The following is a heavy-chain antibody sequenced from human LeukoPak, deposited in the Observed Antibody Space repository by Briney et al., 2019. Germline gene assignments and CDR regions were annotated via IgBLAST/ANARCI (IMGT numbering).Heavy chain of an antibody. V-gene: IGHV4-59*08. CDR1: GGSISSYY. J-gene: IGHJ4*02. Sequence: SETLSLTCTVSGGSISSYYWSWIRQPPGKGLEWIGYIYYSGSTNYNPSLRSRVTISVDTSKNQFSLELSSVTAADTAVYYCASYSSSWAIDYWGQGTLVTVSS. D-gene: IGHD6-13*01. CDR3: ASYSSSWAIDY. CDR2: IYYSGST.